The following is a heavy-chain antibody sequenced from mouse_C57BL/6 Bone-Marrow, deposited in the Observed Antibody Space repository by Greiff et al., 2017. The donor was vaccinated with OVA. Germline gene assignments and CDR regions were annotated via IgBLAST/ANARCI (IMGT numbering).Heavy chain of an antibody. CDR3: ARDAIYSNYWYFDV. Sequence: EVKLMESGGGLVQSGRSLRLSCATSGFTFSDFYMEWVRQAPGKGLEWIAASRNKANDYTTEYSASVKGRFIVSRDTSQSILYLQMNALRAEDTAIYYCARDAIYSNYWYFDVWGTGTTVTVSS. V-gene: IGHV7-1*01. CDR1: GFTFSDFY. CDR2: SRNKANDYTT. J-gene: IGHJ1*03. D-gene: IGHD2-5*01.